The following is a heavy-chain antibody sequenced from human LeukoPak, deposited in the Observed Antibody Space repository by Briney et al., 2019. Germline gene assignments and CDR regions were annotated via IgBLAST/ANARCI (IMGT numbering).Heavy chain of an antibody. Sequence: GGSLRLSCAASGFTFRSYSMDWVRQAPGRGLEWVSHISSGSNSINYADSVKGRFTISRDNAKNSLLLQMNSLRAEDTAVYYCARRGTSWYAAVYRGQGTLVTVSS. V-gene: IGHV3-48*01. D-gene: IGHD6-13*01. CDR1: GFTFRSYS. CDR3: ARRGTSWYAAVY. CDR2: ISSGSNSI. J-gene: IGHJ4*02.